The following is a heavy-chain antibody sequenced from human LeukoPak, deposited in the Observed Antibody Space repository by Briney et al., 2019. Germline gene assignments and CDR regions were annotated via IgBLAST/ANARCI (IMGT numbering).Heavy chain of an antibody. V-gene: IGHV3-33*06. J-gene: IGHJ4*02. CDR1: GFTFSSYG. CDR3: AKDFVRYNIQFDY. D-gene: IGHD3-9*01. Sequence: GGSLRLSCAASGFTFSSYGMHWVRQAPGKGLEWVALIWYDGSNKYYADSVKGRLTISRDNSKNTLYLQMNSLRAEDTALNYCAKDFVRYNIQFDYWGQGALVTVSS. CDR2: IWYDGSNK.